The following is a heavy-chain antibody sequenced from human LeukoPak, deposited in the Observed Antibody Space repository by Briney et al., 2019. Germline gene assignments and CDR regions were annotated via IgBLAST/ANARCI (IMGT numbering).Heavy chain of an antibody. CDR1: GGSISSGGYY. D-gene: IGHD2-2*01. V-gene: IGHV4-31*03. Sequence: PSETPSLTCTVSGGSISSGGYYWSWIRQHPGKGLEWIGYIYYSGSTYYNPSLKSRVTISVDTSKNQFSLKLSSVTAADTAVYYCARDAGGSSTSWGFDPWGQGTLVTVSS. J-gene: IGHJ5*02. CDR2: IYYSGST. CDR3: ARDAGGSSTSWGFDP.